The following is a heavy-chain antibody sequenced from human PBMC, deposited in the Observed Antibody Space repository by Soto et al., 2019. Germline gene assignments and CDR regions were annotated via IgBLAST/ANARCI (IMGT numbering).Heavy chain of an antibody. CDR1: GYTFDSYV. D-gene: IGHD1-26*01. V-gene: IGHV1-18*01. CDR3: ARGWVSGSYVGWFDS. CDR2: ISSYNDNT. Sequence: ASVKVSCKASGYTFDSYVISWVRQAPGQGLEWMGWISSYNDNTRYAQKLQGRVTMTTDTSTSTAYMDLRSLRSDDTAVYYCARGWVSGSYVGWFDSWGQGTLVTVSS. J-gene: IGHJ5*01.